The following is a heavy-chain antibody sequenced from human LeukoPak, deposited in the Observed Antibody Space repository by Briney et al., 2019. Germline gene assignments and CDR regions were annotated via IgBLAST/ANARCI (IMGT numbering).Heavy chain of an antibody. Sequence: GGFLRLSCAASGFTFSSYAMHWVRQAPGKGLEYVSAISSKGGSTYYANSVKGRFTISRDNSKNTLYLQMGSLRAEDMAVYYCARMRPPGAFDIWGQGTMVTVSS. J-gene: IGHJ3*02. CDR3: ARMRPPGAFDI. V-gene: IGHV3-64*01. CDR1: GFTFSSYA. CDR2: ISSKGGST.